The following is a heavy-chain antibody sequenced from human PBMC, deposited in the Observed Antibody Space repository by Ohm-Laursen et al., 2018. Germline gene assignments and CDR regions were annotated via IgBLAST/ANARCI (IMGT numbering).Heavy chain of an antibody. D-gene: IGHD2-15*01. J-gene: IGHJ5*02. V-gene: IGHV1-8*01. CDR1: GYTFTSYD. CDR3: ARRVGLRAYNWFDP. Sequence: ASVKVSCKSSGYTFTSYDINWVRQATGQGLEWMGWMNPNSGNTGYAQKFQGRVTMTRNTSISTAYMELSSLRSEDTAVYYCARRVGLRAYNWFDPWGQGTLVTVSS. CDR2: MNPNSGNT.